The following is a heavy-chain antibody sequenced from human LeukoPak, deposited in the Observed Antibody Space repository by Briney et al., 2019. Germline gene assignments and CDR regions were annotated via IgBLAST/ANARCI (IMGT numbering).Heavy chain of an antibody. CDR2: ISSSSSYT. CDR3: ARLLTTVTTWAYFQH. D-gene: IGHD4-17*01. V-gene: IGHV3-11*06. J-gene: IGHJ1*01. CDR1: GFTFSDYY. Sequence: AGGSLRLSCAASGFTFSDYYMSWIRQAPGKGLEWVSYISSSSSYTNYADSVKGRFTISRDNAKNSLYLQMNSLRAEDTAVYYCARLLTTVTTWAYFQHWGQGTLVTVSS.